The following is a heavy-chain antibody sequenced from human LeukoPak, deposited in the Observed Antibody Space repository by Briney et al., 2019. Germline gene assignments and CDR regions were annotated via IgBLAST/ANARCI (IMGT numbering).Heavy chain of an antibody. V-gene: IGHV3-21*01. D-gene: IGHD3-22*01. Sequence: GGSLRLSCAASGFTFSSYSMNWVRQAPGKGLEWVSSISSSSSYIYYADSVKGRFTISRDNAKNSLYLQMNSLRAEDTAVYYCARAAGWYYDSSGTPDYWGQGTLVTVSS. CDR3: ARAAGWYYDSSGTPDY. CDR1: GFTFSSYS. CDR2: ISSSSSYI. J-gene: IGHJ4*02.